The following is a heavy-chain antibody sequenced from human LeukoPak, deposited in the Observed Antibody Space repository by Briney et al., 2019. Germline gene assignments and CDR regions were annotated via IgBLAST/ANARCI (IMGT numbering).Heavy chain of an antibody. D-gene: IGHD5-18*01. CDR3: ARVIPLSFDY. CDR2: ISSSGSTI. CDR1: GFTFSNYE. V-gene: IGHV3-48*03. Sequence: PGGSLRLSCAASGFTFSNYEMNWVRQAPGKGLEWVSYISSSGSTIYYADSVRGRFTISRGNAKKSLYLQMNSLRAEDTAVYYCARVIPLSFDYWGQGTLVTVSS. J-gene: IGHJ4*02.